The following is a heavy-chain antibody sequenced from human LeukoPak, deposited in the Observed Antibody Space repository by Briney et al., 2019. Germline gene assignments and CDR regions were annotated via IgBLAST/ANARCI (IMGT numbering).Heavy chain of an antibody. J-gene: IGHJ6*04. CDR2: INHSGST. CDR3: ARGKHCSGGSCYSYYYYGMAV. CDR1: GGSFSGYY. D-gene: IGHD2-15*01. Sequence: SETLSLTCAVYGGSFSGYYWSWIRQPPGKGLEWIGEINHSGSTNYNPSLKSRVTISVDTSKNQFSLKLSSVTAADTAVYYCARGKHCSGGSCYSYYYYGMAVWGKGTTVTVSS. V-gene: IGHV4-34*01.